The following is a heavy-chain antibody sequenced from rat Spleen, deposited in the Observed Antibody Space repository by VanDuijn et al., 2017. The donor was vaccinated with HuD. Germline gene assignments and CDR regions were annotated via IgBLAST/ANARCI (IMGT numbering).Heavy chain of an antibody. CDR3: ARHNYGSYGWFAY. Sequence: EVQLVESGGGLVQPGRSLKLSCAASGFTFSDYNMAWVRQAPKKGLEWVATINYDGSNTYYRDSVKGRFTISRDNAKSTLYLQMDSLRSEDTATYYCARHNYGSYGWFAYWGQGTLVTVSS. CDR2: INYDGSNT. V-gene: IGHV5-7*01. D-gene: IGHD1-3*01. J-gene: IGHJ3*01. CDR1: GFTFSDYN.